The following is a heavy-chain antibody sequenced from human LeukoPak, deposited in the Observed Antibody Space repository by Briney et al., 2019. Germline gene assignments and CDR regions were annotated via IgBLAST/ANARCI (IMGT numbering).Heavy chain of an antibody. D-gene: IGHD3-22*01. V-gene: IGHV4-59*01. Sequence: TSETLSLTCTVSGGSISSYYWSWIRQPPGKGLEWIACISYSGSTKYNPSLKSRVTISVDASKNQLSLKLSSVTAADTAVYYCAREPGFDSSGYLNWFDPWGQGTLVTVSS. CDR3: AREPGFDSSGYLNWFDP. CDR1: GGSISSYY. CDR2: ISYSGST. J-gene: IGHJ5*02.